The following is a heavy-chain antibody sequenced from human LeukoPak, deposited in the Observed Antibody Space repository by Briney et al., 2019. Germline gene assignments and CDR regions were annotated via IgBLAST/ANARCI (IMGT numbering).Heavy chain of an antibody. D-gene: IGHD2-2*01. CDR3: ARDQAYCSSTSCYPELFDY. CDR1: GYTITSYY. Sequence: ASVKVSCKASGYTITSYYMHWVRQAPGQGLEWMGIINPSGGSTSYAQKFQGRVTMTRDTSTSTVYMELSSLKSEDTAVYYCARDQAYCSSTSCYPELFDYWGQGTLVTVSS. J-gene: IGHJ4*02. CDR2: INPSGGST. V-gene: IGHV1-46*01.